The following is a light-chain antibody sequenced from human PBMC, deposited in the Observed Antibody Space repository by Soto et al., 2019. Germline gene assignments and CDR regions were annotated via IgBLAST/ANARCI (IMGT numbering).Light chain of an antibody. CDR2: EVN. V-gene: IGLV2-8*01. Sequence: QSALTQPPSASGFPGQSVTISCTGTSSEVGGYNYVSWYQHHPGKTPKLIIHEVNVRPSGVPKRLSGSKSGNMASLIVSGLQADDEADYYCSLYAGSYNYVFGTGTKV. CDR3: SLYAGSYNYV. J-gene: IGLJ1*01. CDR1: SSEVGGYNY.